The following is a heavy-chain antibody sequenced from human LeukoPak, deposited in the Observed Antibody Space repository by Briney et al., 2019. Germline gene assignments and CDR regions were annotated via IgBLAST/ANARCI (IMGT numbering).Heavy chain of an antibody. CDR1: GYTFTNYH. CDR2: INPSGGIT. Sequence: GASVKVSCKASGYTFTNYHMHWVRQAPGQGLEWMGIINPSGGITNYAQKFQGRVTMTRDMSTSTAYMELSRLRSDDTAVYYCARDGTIRRPNWFDPWGQGTLVTVSS. CDR3: ARDGTIRRPNWFDP. V-gene: IGHV1-46*01. D-gene: IGHD5-12*01. J-gene: IGHJ5*02.